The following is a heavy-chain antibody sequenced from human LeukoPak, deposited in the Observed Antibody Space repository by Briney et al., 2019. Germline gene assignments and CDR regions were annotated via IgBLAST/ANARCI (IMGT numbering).Heavy chain of an antibody. CDR1: GFTFSSYW. V-gene: IGHV3-7*01. D-gene: IGHD3-10*01. J-gene: IGHJ4*02. CDR3: ARAISGGFGELLVLTFDY. CDR2: IKQDGSEK. Sequence: GGSLRLSCAASGFTFSSYWMSWVRQAPGKGLEWVANIKQDGSEKYYVDSVKGRFTISRDNAKNSLYLQTNSLRAEDTAVYYCARAISGGFGELLVLTFDYWGQGTLVTVSS.